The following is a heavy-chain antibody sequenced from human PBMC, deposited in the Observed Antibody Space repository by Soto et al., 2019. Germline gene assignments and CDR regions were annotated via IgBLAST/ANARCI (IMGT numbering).Heavy chain of an antibody. CDR3: APRTGTTLNWFDP. CDR2: VYHSGST. D-gene: IGHD1-1*01. Sequence: PSETLSLTCAVSGGSISSGGYSWSWIRQPPGKGLEGIGYVYHSGSTYYNPSLKSRVTISVDTSKNQFSLKPSSVTAADTAVYYCAPRTGTTLNWFDPWGQGTLVTVSS. CDR1: GGSISSGGYS. J-gene: IGHJ5*02. V-gene: IGHV4-30-2*01.